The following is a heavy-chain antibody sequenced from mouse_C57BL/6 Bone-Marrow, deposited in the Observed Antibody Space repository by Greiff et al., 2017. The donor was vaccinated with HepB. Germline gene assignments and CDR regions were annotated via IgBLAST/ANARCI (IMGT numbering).Heavy chain of an antibody. Sequence: DVQLVESGGDLVKPGGSLKLSCAASGFTFSSYGMSWVRQTPDKRLEWVATISSGGSYTYYPDSVKGRFTISRDNAKNTLYLQMSSLKSEDTAMYYCAREGIYYPYFDYWGQGTTLTVSS. V-gene: IGHV5-6*01. J-gene: IGHJ2*01. CDR2: ISSGGSYT. D-gene: IGHD2-1*01. CDR1: GFTFSSYG. CDR3: AREGIYYPYFDY.